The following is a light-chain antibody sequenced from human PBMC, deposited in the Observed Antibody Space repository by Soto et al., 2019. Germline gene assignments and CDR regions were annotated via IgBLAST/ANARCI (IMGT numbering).Light chain of an antibody. Sequence: EVVLTQSPATLSLSPGERANLSCRTSQSVSRTLAWYQQKSGQAPRLLIYDASNRATGIPTRFSGRGSGTDFTLTISSLGPEDFAVYYCQQRYNWPQTFGQGTKVEIK. CDR3: QQRYNWPQT. CDR1: QSVSRT. V-gene: IGKV3-11*01. J-gene: IGKJ1*01. CDR2: DAS.